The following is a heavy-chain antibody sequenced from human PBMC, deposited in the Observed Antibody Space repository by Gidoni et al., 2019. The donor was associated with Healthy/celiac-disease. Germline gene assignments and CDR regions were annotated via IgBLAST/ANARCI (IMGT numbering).Heavy chain of an antibody. D-gene: IGHD1-26*01. CDR2: IKSKTDGGTT. V-gene: IGHV3-15*07. CDR3: TTPYSGSYNGWRGRLHDYYYGMDV. J-gene: IGHJ6*02. Sequence: EVQLVESGGGLVKPGGSLRLSCAASGFTFSNAWMNWVRQAPGKGLEWVGRIKSKTDGGTTDYAAPVKGRFTISRDDSKNTLYLQMNSLKTEDTAVYYCTTPYSGSYNGWRGRLHDYYYGMDVWGQGTTVTVSS. CDR1: GFTFSNAW.